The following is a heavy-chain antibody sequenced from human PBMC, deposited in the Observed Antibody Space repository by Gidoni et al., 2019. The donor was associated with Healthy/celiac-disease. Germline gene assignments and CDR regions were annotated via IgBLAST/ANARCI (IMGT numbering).Heavy chain of an antibody. Sequence: EVQLVESGGGLVQPGGSRSLSCAASGFTFSSCDMNWVRQAPGKGLEWSSYISSSGSTIYYADSVKGRFTISRDNAKNSLYLQMNSLRAEDTAVYYCAVINYYGSGSYYNNYYYGMDVWGQGTTVTVSS. CDR3: AVINYYGSGSYYNNYYYGMDV. D-gene: IGHD3-10*01. V-gene: IGHV3-48*03. J-gene: IGHJ6*02. CDR1: GFTFSSCD. CDR2: ISSSGSTI.